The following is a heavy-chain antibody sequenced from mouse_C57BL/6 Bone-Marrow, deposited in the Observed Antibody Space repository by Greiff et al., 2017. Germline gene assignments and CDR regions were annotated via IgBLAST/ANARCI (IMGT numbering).Heavy chain of an antibody. V-gene: IGHV1-82*01. CDR3: AILLGAMDY. CDR1: GYAFSSSW. J-gene: IGHJ4*01. Sequence: VQLQESGPELVKPGASVKFSCKASGYAFSSSWMNWVKQRPGKGLEWIGRIYPGDGDTNYNGKFKGKATLTADKSSSTAYMQLSSLTSEDSAVYFCAILLGAMDYWGQGTSVTVSS. D-gene: IGHD1-1*01. CDR2: IYPGDGDT.